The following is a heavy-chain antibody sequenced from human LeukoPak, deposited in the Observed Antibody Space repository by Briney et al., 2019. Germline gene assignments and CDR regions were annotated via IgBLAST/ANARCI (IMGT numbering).Heavy chain of an antibody. CDR2: ISSSSRYI. CDR3: ASYCGGDPFFLMDV. J-gene: IGHJ6*02. D-gene: IGHD2-21*01. CDR1: TFSFSSHN. Sequence: GGSLRLSCAASTFSFSSHNLNWVRQAPGKGLEWVSSISSSSRYIYYADSVKGRFTNSRDNAKNSLYLQMNSLGSEDTAVYYCASYCGGDPFFLMDVWGQGTTVTVSS. V-gene: IGHV3-21*01.